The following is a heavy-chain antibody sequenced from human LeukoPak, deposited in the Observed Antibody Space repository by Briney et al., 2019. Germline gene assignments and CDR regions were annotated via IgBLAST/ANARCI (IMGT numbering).Heavy chain of an antibody. V-gene: IGHV4-39*02. Sequence: SETLYLTCIVSGGSISSSSNYCWGWIRQPPGKGLEWIGSIYYSGNTYYNPNVKSRVTISVDTSRNHFSLKLSSMTAADTAVYYCARSWMVGEGAFDIWGQGTLVTVSS. CDR1: GGSISSSSNYC. J-gene: IGHJ3*02. D-gene: IGHD1-26*01. CDR2: IYYSGNT. CDR3: ARSWMVGEGAFDI.